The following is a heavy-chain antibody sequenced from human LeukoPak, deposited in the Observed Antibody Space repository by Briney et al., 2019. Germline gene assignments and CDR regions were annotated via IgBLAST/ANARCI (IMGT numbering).Heavy chain of an antibody. D-gene: IGHD5-12*01. Sequence: GGSLRLSCAASGFTLSSYAMHWVRQAPGKGLEWVAVTSYDGSNKYYADSVKGRFTISRDNSKNTLYLQMNSLRAEDTAVYYCAREVEDVRWLRLYNWFDPWGQGTLVTVSS. CDR3: AREVEDVRWLRLYNWFDP. J-gene: IGHJ5*02. CDR1: GFTLSSYA. V-gene: IGHV3-30*04. CDR2: TSYDGSNK.